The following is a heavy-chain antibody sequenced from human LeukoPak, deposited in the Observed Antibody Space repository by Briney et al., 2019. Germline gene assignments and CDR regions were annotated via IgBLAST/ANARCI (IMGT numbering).Heavy chain of an antibody. Sequence: GGSLRLPCAASGFTFSSSWMHWVRQAPGKGLVWVSRINPDGSSTSHADSVKGRFTISRDNAKNTVYLQMNSLRAEDTAVYYCARGVGGDRDYWGQGALVTVSS. CDR2: INPDGSST. CDR3: ARGVGGDRDY. D-gene: IGHD2-21*02. CDR1: GFTFSSSW. V-gene: IGHV3-74*01. J-gene: IGHJ4*02.